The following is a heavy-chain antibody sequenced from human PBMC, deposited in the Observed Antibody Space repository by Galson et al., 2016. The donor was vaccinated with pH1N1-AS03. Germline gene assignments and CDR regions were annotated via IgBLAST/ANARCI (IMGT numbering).Heavy chain of an antibody. CDR3: ARLCDVWSGYPSFDY. Sequence: SETLSLTCTVSGGSITINYWIWIRQPPGKGLEWIGYISYSGFTNYNPSLKSRVTISVDTSKNQFSLKLSSVTAADTAVYFCARLCDVWSGYPSFDYWGQGTLVTVSS. D-gene: IGHD3-3*01. CDR2: ISYSGFT. CDR1: GGSITINY. J-gene: IGHJ4*02. V-gene: IGHV4-59*01.